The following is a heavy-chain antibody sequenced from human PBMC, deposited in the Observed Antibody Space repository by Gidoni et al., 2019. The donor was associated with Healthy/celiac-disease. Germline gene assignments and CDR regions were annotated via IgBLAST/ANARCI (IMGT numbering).Heavy chain of an antibody. D-gene: IGHD6-6*01. V-gene: IGHV2-70*01. CDR1: GISLSTSGMC. J-gene: IGHJ4*02. CDR3: ARSRIAAARGYFDY. CDR2: IDWDDDK. Sequence: QVPLRDSGPALVKPTQTLPLTCTFPGISLSTSGMCVSWIRQPPVKALYWLALIDWDDDKYYSTSLKTRLTISKDTSNSHVVLTMTNMDPVDTATYYCARSRIAAARGYFDYWGQGTLVTVSS.